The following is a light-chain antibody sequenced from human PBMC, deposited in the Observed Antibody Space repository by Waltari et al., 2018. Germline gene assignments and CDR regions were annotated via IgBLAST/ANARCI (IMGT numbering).Light chain of an antibody. V-gene: IGLV1-40*01. CDR3: QSYDSSLSGVL. Sequence: QSVLTQPPSVSGAPGQRVTISCTGSSSNIGAGFEIQWYQQFPGTAPKLLIYGNSNRPSGVPDRFSGPKSGTSASLAITGLQAEDEGDYYCQSYDSSLSGVLFGGGTKLTVL. CDR1: SSNIGAGFE. CDR2: GNS. J-gene: IGLJ2*01.